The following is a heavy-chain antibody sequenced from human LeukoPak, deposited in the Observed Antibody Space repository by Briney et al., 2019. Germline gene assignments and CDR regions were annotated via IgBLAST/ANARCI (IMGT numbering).Heavy chain of an antibody. CDR1: GYIFTGYY. V-gene: IGHV1-2*02. J-gene: IGHJ5*02. D-gene: IGHD2-15*01. CDR2: INPNTGDT. Sequence: ASVKASCKASGYIFTGYYIHWVRQAPGQGLEWMGWINPNTGDTNYAQKFQGRVTMTRDTSISTVYMELRRLRSDDTAAYYCARGPLEYCSGGTCYSGRNWFDPWGQGTLVTVSS. CDR3: ARGPLEYCSGGTCYSGRNWFDP.